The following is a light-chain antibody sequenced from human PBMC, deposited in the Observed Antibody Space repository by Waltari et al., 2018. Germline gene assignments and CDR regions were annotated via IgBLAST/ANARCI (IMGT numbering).Light chain of an antibody. V-gene: IGLV2-11*01. CDR1: GSDVGDFNS. CDR3: CSYAGIWV. Sequence: QSALTRPRSVSGSPGQSVTISCAGTGSDVGDFNSVSWYQQHPGKAPRLVIFDVTQRPSGVPDRFSGSKSGTSASLTVSGLQAEDEADYYCCSYAGIWVFGGGTKLTVL. CDR2: DVT. J-gene: IGLJ3*02.